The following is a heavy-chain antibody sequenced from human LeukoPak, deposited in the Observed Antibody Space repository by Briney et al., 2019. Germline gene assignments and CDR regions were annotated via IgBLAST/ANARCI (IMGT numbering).Heavy chain of an antibody. CDR3: VREAGGSSWYGDY. J-gene: IGHJ4*02. Sequence: GGSLRFSCAASGFTFSSYWMSWVRQAPGKGLEWVANIRIDGSEKYYMDSVRGRFTISRDNAKNSLYLQMHSLRVEDTAVYYCVREAGGSSWYGDYWGQGTLVTVSS. CDR1: GFTFSSYW. D-gene: IGHD6-13*01. CDR2: IRIDGSEK. V-gene: IGHV3-7*01.